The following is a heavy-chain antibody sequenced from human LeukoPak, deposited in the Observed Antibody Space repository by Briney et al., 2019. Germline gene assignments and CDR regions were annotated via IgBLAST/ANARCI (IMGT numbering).Heavy chain of an antibody. J-gene: IGHJ4*02. Sequence: SETLSLTCTVSGGSISSSSYYWGWIRQPPGKGLEWIGSIYYSGSTYYNPSLKSRVTISVDTSKNQFSLKLSSVTAADTAVYYCASLVGLLWFGELWPGDTFYDYWGQGTLVTVSS. CDR3: ASLVGLLWFGELWPGDTFYDY. CDR2: IYYSGST. CDR1: GGSISSSSYY. D-gene: IGHD3-10*01. V-gene: IGHV4-39*01.